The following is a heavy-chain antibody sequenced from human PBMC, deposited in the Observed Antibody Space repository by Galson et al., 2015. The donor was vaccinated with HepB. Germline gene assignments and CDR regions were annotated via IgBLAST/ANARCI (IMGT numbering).Heavy chain of an antibody. V-gene: IGHV1-3*01. CDR1: GYTFTSYA. Sequence: SVKVSCKASGYTFTSYAMHWVRQAPGQRLEWMGWINAGNGNTKYSQKFQGRVTITRDTSASTAYMELSSLRSEDTAVYYCAREKRGRGWPYPYYFDYWGQGTLVTVSS. J-gene: IGHJ4*02. D-gene: IGHD3-10*01. CDR2: INAGNGNT. CDR3: AREKRGRGWPYPYYFDY.